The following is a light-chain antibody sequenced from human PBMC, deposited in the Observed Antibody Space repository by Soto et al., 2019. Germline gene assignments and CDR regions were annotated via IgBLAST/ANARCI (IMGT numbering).Light chain of an antibody. Sequence: QSALTQPASVSGSPGQSITISCTGTSSDVGGYNYVSWYQQHLGKAPKLIISNVGDRPSGVSNRFSGSKSGNTASLTISGLQTEDEADYYCSSYTTTSTVVFGGGTKLTVL. CDR2: NVG. J-gene: IGLJ3*02. CDR1: SSDVGGYNY. CDR3: SSYTTTSTVV. V-gene: IGLV2-14*03.